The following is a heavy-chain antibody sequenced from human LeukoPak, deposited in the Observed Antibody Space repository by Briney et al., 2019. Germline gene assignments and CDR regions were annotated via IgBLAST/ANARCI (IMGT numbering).Heavy chain of an antibody. Sequence: SETLSLTCTVSGGSISNDGNYWSWIRQHXXXXXEWIGYIYYSGITYFNPSPKSRVTISVHTSNNQFSLMLSSVTAADTAVYYCARWGPDAFDIWGQGTMVTVSS. CDR2: IYYSGIT. J-gene: IGHJ3*02. CDR3: ARWGPDAFDI. CDR1: GGSISNDGNY. D-gene: IGHD1-26*01. V-gene: IGHV4-31*03.